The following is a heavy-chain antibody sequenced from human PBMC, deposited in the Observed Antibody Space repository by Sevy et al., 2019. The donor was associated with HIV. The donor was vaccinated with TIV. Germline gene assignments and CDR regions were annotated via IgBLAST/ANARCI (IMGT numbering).Heavy chain of an antibody. CDR1: GFTFSSYA. CDR2: ISNSGSDT. J-gene: IGHJ3*01. Sequence: GGSLRLSCAASGFTFSSYAMHWVRQAPGKGLEWVSAISNSGSDTRYAGSVKGRFTNSRDNAKNTLYVQMNSLSAEDTAVYYCAKDRITVIVDALDLWGQGTMVTVSS. V-gene: IGHV3-23*01. D-gene: IGHD3-22*01. CDR3: AKDRITVIVDALDL.